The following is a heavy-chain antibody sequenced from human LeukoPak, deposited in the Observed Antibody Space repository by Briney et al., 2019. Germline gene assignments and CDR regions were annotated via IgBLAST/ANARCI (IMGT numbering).Heavy chain of an antibody. CDR1: DDSISAYH. CDR2: IHYSGTT. D-gene: IGHD3-10*01. J-gene: IGHJ4*02. V-gene: IGHV4-59*12. CDR3: ARLYGSGSYYNY. Sequence: SETLSLTCTVSDDSISAYHWSWIRQSPGKGLEWIAFIHYSGTTNYNRSLKSRVTISVDTSKNQFSLKLSSVTAADTAVYYCARLYGSGSYYNYWGQGTLVTVSS.